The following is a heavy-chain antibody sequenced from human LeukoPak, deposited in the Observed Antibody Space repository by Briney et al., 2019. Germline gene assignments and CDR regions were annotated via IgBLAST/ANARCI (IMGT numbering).Heavy chain of an antibody. J-gene: IGHJ3*02. CDR3: ASPFYDILTGSFPFDI. Sequence: SETLSLTCTVSGGSISSSSYYWGWIRQPPGKGLEWIGSIYYSGSTYYNPSLKSRVTISVDTSKNQFSLKLSSVTAADTAVYYCASPFYDILTGSFPFDISGQGTMVSVSS. V-gene: IGHV4-39*01. D-gene: IGHD3-9*01. CDR2: IYYSGST. CDR1: GGSISSSSYY.